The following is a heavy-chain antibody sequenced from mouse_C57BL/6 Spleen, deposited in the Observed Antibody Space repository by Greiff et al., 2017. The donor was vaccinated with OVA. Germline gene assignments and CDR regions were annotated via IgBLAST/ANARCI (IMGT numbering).Heavy chain of an antibody. CDR2: IYPGDGDT. V-gene: IGHV1-82*01. CDR3: AREGRGY. D-gene: IGHD3-3*01. J-gene: IGHJ2*01. Sequence: QVQLQQSGPELVKPGASAKISCKASGYAFSSSWMNWVKQRPGKGLEWIGRIYPGDGDTNYNGKFKGKATLTADKSSSTAYMQLSSLTSEDSAVYFCAREGRGYWGQGTTLTVSS. CDR1: GYAFSSSW.